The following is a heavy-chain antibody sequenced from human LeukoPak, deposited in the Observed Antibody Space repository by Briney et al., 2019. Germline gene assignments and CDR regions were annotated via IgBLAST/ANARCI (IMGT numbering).Heavy chain of an antibody. CDR3: ARSYYYDSSGYYYVGRGAFDM. CDR1: RFTFSIYS. J-gene: IGHJ3*02. D-gene: IGHD3-22*01. CDR2: TSSSSSII. V-gene: IGHV3-48*02. Sequence: GGSLRLSCAASRFTFSIYSMNWVRQAPGKGLEWVSYTSSSSSIIYYADSVKGRFTISRDNAKNSLYLQVNSLRDEDTAVYYCARSYYYDSSGYYYVGRGAFDMWGQGTMVTVSS.